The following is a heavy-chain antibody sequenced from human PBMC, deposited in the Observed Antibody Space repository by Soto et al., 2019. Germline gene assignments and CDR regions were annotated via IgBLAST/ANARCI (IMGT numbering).Heavy chain of an antibody. V-gene: IGHV4-59*08. D-gene: IGHD3-16*01. Sequence: SETLSLTCTVSGSSISSYYWSWIRQPPGKGLEWIGYIYYSGSTNYNPSLKSRVTISVDTSKNQFSLKLSSVTAADTAVYYCARRWGTTFDYWGQGTLVTVSS. CDR1: GSSISSYY. CDR2: IYYSGST. CDR3: ARRWGTTFDY. J-gene: IGHJ4*02.